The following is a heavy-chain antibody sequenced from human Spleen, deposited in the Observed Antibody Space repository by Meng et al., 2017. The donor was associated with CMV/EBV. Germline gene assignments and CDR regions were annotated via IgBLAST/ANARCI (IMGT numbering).Heavy chain of an antibody. CDR3: AREPAHQGGEAFDY. D-gene: IGHD3-16*01. CDR1: GGSISSGTYY. V-gene: IGHV4-39*07. J-gene: IGHJ4*02. Sequence: SETLSLTCTVSGGSISSGTYYWGWIRQPPGKGLEWIGNIYYRGATYYHSSLKSRVTISVDTSKNQFSLKLTSVTAADTAVYYCAREPAHQGGEAFDYWGQGTPVTVSS. CDR2: IYYRGAT.